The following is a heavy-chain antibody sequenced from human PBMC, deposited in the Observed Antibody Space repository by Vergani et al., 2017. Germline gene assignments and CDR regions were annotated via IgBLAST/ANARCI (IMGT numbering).Heavy chain of an antibody. Sequence: EVQLVESGGGLVQPGRSLRLSCAASGFTFDDYAMHWVRQAPGKGLEWVSGISWNSGSIGYADSVKGRFTISRDNAKNTLYLQMNSLRAEDTAVYYCARDPILIKWGQGTLVTVSS. D-gene: IGHD3-22*01. CDR3: ARDPILIK. V-gene: IGHV3-9*01. CDR2: ISWNSGSI. J-gene: IGHJ4*02. CDR1: GFTFDDYA.